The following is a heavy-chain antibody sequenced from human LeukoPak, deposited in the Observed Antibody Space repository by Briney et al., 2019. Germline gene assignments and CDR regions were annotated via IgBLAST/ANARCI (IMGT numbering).Heavy chain of an antibody. V-gene: IGHV1-69*01. CDR3: ARERSHGDRTGGIVDY. CDR1: GGTFIIYA. J-gene: IGHJ4*02. D-gene: IGHD4-17*01. CDR2: IIPIFGTA. Sequence: SVKVSCKASGGTFIIYAISWVRQAPGQGREWMGGIIPIFGTANYAQKFQGRVTITADESTSTAYMELSSLRSEDTAVYYCARERSHGDRTGGIVDYWGQGTLVTVSS.